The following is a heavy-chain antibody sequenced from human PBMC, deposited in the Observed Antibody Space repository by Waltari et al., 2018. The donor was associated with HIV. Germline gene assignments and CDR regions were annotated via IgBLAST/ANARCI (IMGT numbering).Heavy chain of an antibody. V-gene: IGHV3-7*01. D-gene: IGHD3-22*01. J-gene: IGHJ4*02. CDR1: GFTFSSSW. CDR3: ARSTYDRSTV. Sequence: EVQLVESGGGLVQPGGSLRLSCAASGFTFSSSWMCWVRQAPGKGLEWVANIKQGGSEKYYVDSVKGRFTISRDNAKNSLYLQMNSLRAEDTAVYYCARSTYDRSTVWGQGTLVTVSS. CDR2: IKQGGSEK.